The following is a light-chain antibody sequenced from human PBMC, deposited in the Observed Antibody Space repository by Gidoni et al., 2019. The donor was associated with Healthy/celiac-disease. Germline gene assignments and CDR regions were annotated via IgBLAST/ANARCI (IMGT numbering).Light chain of an antibody. V-gene: IGLV2-8*01. CDR1: SSDVCGYNY. CDR2: EVS. CDR3: SSYAGSSLA. Sequence: QSALTQPPSASGSPGQSVTISCTGTSSDVCGYNYVSWYQQHPGKAPKLMIYEVSKRPSGVPDRFSGSKSGNTASLTVSGLQAEDEADYYCSSYAGSSLAFGTGTKVTVL. J-gene: IGLJ1*01.